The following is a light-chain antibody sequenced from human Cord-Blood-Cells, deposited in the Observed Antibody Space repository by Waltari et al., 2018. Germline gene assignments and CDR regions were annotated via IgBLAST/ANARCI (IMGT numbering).Light chain of an antibody. V-gene: IGKV3-15*01. J-gene: IGKJ1*01. CDR2: GAS. CDR3: QQYNNWPET. Sequence: ERATLSCRASQSVSSNLAWYQQKPGQAPRLLIYGASTRATGIPARFSGSGSGTEFTLTISSLQSEDFAVYYCQQYNNWPETFGQGTKVEIK. CDR1: QSVSSN.